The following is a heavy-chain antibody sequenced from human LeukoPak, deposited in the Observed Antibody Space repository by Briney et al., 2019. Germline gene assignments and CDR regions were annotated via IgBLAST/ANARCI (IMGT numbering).Heavy chain of an antibody. Sequence: PGRSLRLSCAASGFTFSSYGMHWVRRAPTKGLEWVAVIWYDGSNKYYADSVKGRFTISRDNSKNTLYLQMNSLSAEDTAVYYCARDLGYCSGGSCVAGYWGQGTLVTVSS. D-gene: IGHD2-15*01. V-gene: IGHV3-33*01. CDR3: ARDLGYCSGGSCVAGY. CDR1: GFTFSSYG. J-gene: IGHJ4*02. CDR2: IWYDGSNK.